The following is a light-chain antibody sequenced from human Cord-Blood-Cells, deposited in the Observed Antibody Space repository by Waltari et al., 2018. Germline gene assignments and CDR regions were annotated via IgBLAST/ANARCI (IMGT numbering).Light chain of an antibody. J-gene: IGKJ2*03. V-gene: IGKV3-15*01. CDR3: QQYNNWPPYS. Sequence: EIVMTQSPATLSVSPGERATLSCKASQSVSSNLAWYQQKPGQAPRLLIYGASTRATGIPAGFGGSGSETELTLTISLLQSEGFAVYYCQQYNNWPPYSFGQGTKLEIK. CDR2: GAS. CDR1: QSVSSN.